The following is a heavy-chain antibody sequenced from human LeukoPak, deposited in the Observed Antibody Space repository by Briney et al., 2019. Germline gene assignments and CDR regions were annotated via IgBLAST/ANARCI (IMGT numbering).Heavy chain of an antibody. V-gene: IGHV3-23*01. Sequence: GGSLRLSCAASGLTFSSYAMSWVRQAPGKGLEWVSAISGSGVSTYYADSVKGRFTISRDNSKNTLYLQMNSLRAEDTAVHYCAKARGTVGAALDHWGQGTLVTVSS. J-gene: IGHJ4*02. D-gene: IGHD1-26*01. CDR1: GLTFSSYA. CDR2: ISGSGVST. CDR3: AKARGTVGAALDH.